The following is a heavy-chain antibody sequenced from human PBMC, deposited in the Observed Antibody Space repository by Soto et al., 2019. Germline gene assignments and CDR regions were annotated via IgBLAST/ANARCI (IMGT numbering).Heavy chain of an antibody. Sequence: QVQLVQSGAEVKKPGASVKVSCKASGYTFTSYGISWVRQAPGQGLEWMGWISAYNGNTNYAQKIQGRVTMTTDTSTSTAYMELRSLRSDDTAVYYCASFRIAATDPYGMDVWGQGTTVTVSS. CDR3: ASFRIAATDPYGMDV. J-gene: IGHJ6*02. CDR2: ISAYNGNT. V-gene: IGHV1-18*01. D-gene: IGHD6-13*01. CDR1: GYTFTSYG.